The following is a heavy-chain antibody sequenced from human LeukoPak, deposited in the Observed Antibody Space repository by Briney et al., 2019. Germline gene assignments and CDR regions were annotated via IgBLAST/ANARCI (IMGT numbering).Heavy chain of an antibody. J-gene: IGHJ4*02. CDR3: ATFGSIVVVPAAPFDY. D-gene: IGHD2-2*01. CDR2: FDPEDGET. CDR1: GYTLTELS. V-gene: IGHV1-24*01. Sequence: ASVKVSCKVSGYTLTELSMHWVRQAPGKGLEWMGGFDPEDGETIYAQKFQGRVTMTEDTSTDTAYMELSSLRSEDTAVYYCATFGSIVVVPAAPFDYWGQGTLVAVSS.